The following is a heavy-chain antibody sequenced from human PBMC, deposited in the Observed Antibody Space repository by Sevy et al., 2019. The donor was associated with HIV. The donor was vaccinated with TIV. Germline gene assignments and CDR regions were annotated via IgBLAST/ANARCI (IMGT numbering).Heavy chain of an antibody. CDR2: IRSMADGGTA. J-gene: IGHJ3*01. Sequence: GGSLRLSCAASGFTFSNAWMSWVRQAPGKGLEWVGRIRSMADGGTADYAATLKDRFTIARDDSKKTLYLQINSLETEDTGVYYCTTGGTAEAFDVWGRGTMVTVSS. CDR3: TTGGTAEAFDV. V-gene: IGHV3-15*01. CDR1: GFTFSNAW.